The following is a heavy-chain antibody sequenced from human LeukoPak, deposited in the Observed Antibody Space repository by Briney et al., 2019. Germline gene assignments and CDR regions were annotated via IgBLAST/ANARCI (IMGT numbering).Heavy chain of an antibody. CDR2: ISGYNGNT. J-gene: IGHJ4*02. Sequence: ASVKVSCKASGYTFTSYGISWVRQAPGQGLEWMGWISGYNGNTKYVQKLQGRVTMTTDTSTSTAYMELSSLRSEDTAVYYCASPRYCSSTSCYFTLDYWGQGTLVTVSS. CDR3: ASPRYCSSTSCYFTLDY. CDR1: GYTFTSYG. D-gene: IGHD2-2*01. V-gene: IGHV1-18*01.